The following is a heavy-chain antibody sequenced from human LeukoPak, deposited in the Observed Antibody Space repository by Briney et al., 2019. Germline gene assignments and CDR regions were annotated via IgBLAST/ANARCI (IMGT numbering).Heavy chain of an antibody. D-gene: IGHD3-10*01. CDR3: AREVKGSYYKRYYYYYMDV. Sequence: SETLSLTCAVYGGSFSGYYWSWIRQPPGKGLEWIGEINHSGSTNYNPSLKSRVTISVDTSKNQFSLKLSSVTAADTAVYYCAREVKGSYYKRYYYYYMDVWGKGTTVTVSS. CDR1: GGSFSGYY. V-gene: IGHV4-34*01. J-gene: IGHJ6*03. CDR2: INHSGST.